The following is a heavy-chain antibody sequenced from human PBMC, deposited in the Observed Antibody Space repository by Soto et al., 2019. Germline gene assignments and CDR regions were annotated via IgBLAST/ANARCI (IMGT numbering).Heavy chain of an antibody. CDR3: AIQSSGIVVVPAAHDAFDI. Sequence: QVQLQESGPGLVKPSQTLSLTCTVSGGSISSGDYYWSWIRQPPGKGLEWIGYIYYSGSNYYNPSLKSRVTISVDTSKNQFSLKLSSVTAADTAVYYCAIQSSGIVVVPAAHDAFDIWGQGTMVTVSS. CDR2: IYYSGSN. J-gene: IGHJ3*02. V-gene: IGHV4-30-4*01. D-gene: IGHD2-2*01. CDR1: GGSISSGDYY.